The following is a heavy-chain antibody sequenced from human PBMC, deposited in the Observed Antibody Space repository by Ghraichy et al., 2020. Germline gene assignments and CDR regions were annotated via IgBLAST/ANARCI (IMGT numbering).Heavy chain of an antibody. D-gene: IGHD2-2*01. CDR1: GGSFSGYY. V-gene: IGHV4-34*01. J-gene: IGHJ6*02. CDR3: ARDHYCSSTSCFYYYGMDV. Sequence: SETLSLTCAVYGGSFSGYYWSWIRQPPGKGLEWIGEINHSGSTNYNPSLKSRVTISVDTSKNQFSLKLSSVTAADTAVYYCARDHYCSSTSCFYYYGMDVWGQGTTVTVSS. CDR2: INHSGST.